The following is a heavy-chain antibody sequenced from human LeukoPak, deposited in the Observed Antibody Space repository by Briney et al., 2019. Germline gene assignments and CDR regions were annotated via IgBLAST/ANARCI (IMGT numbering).Heavy chain of an antibody. V-gene: IGHV4-59*12. CDR3: ARGVGSGWFFDY. CDR2: IYYSRST. J-gene: IGHJ4*02. D-gene: IGHD6-19*01. CDR1: SGSISSYF. Sequence: SETLSLTCTVSSGSISSYFWSWIRQPPGKGLEWIGYIYYSRSTNYNPSLKSRVTISVDTSKNQFSLKLISVTAADTAVYYCARGVGSGWFFDYWGQGTLVTVSS.